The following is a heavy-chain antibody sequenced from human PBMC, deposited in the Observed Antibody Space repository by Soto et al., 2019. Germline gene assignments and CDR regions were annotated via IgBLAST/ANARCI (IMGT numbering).Heavy chain of an antibody. J-gene: IGHJ4*02. D-gene: IGHD4-4*01. CDR1: GFTLSSYS. CDR2: MSYDGSSK. CDR3: AIGLSVSNHEDFEY. V-gene: IGHV3-30-3*01. Sequence: QVQLVESGGGVVQPGRSLRLSCAASGFTLSSYSMHWVRQAPGKGLDWVAAMSYDGSSKYFADSVKGRFTISRDNSKNALSLQMNSLGAEDSAVYYCAIGLSVSNHEDFEYWGQGTLVTVSS.